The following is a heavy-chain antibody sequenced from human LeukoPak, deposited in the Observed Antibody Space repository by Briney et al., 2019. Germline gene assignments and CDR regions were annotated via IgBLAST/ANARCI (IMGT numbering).Heavy chain of an antibody. J-gene: IGHJ4*02. CDR3: ARGPYYYGSGSYDY. CDR2: INPNSGGT. V-gene: IGHV1-2*06. D-gene: IGHD3-10*01. CDR1: GYTFTGYY. Sequence: ASVKVSCKASGYTFTGYYMHWVRQAPGQGLEWMGRINPNSGGTNYAQKFQGRVTMTRDTSISTAYMEPSRLRSDDTAVYYCARGPYYYGSGSYDYWGQGTLVTVSS.